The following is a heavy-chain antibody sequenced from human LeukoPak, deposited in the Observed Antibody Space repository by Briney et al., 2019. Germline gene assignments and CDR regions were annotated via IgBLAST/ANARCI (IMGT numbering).Heavy chain of an antibody. V-gene: IGHV1-2*04. Sequence: ASVKVSCKASGYTFTGYYMHWVRQAPGQGLEWMGWINPNSGGTNCAQKFQGWVTMTRDTSISTAYMELSRLRSDDTAVYYCARGLLDYYDSSGYRYGMDVWGQGTTVTVSS. CDR3: ARGLLDYYDSSGYRYGMDV. J-gene: IGHJ6*02. CDR2: INPNSGGT. D-gene: IGHD3-22*01. CDR1: GYTFTGYY.